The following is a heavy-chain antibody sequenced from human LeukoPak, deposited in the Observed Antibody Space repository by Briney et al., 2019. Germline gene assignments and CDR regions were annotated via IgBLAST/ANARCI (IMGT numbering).Heavy chain of an antibody. Sequence: SETLSLTCTVSGGSISSYYWSWIRQPAGKGLEWIGRIHLSGSTNYNPSLNSRVTMSVDTSKNQFSLKLSSVTAADTAVYYCARDWGSDDKHGMDVWGQGTTATLSS. CDR3: ARDWGSDDKHGMDV. V-gene: IGHV4-4*07. CDR2: IHLSGST. CDR1: GGSISSYY. J-gene: IGHJ6*02. D-gene: IGHD3-16*01.